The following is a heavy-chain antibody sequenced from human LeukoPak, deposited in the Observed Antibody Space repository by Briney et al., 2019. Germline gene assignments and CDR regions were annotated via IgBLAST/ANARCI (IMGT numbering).Heavy chain of an antibody. CDR3: TAPENWNDVY. CDR1: GFTFSNAW. J-gene: IGHJ4*01. V-gene: IGHV3-15*01. Sequence: GGSLRLSCAASGFTFSNAWMSWVRQAPGKGLEWVGRIKSKTDGGTTDYAAPGKGRFTISRDDSKKTLYLQMNSLKTEDTAVYYCTAPENWNDVYWGQEPWSPSPQ. D-gene: IGHD1-1*01. CDR2: IKSKTDGGTT.